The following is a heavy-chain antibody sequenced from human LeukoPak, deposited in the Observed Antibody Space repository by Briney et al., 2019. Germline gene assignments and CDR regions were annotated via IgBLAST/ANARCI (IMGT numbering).Heavy chain of an antibody. V-gene: IGHV4-59*12. CDR2: THSSGST. CDR3: ARGYSARSPMIVVVIPRPYFDY. CDR1: GGSISSFY. J-gene: IGHJ4*02. Sequence: SETLSLTCTVAGGSISSFYWGWIRQPPGKGVEWIGHTHSSGSTNYNPSLKSRVTISVDTSKNQFSLKLSSVTAADTAVYYCARGYSARSPMIVVVIPRPYFDYWGQGTLVTVSS. D-gene: IGHD3-22*01.